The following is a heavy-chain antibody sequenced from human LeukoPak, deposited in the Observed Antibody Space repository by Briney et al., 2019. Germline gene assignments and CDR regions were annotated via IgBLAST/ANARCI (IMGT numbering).Heavy chain of an antibody. Sequence: GGSLRLSCVASGFTFSSYGMHWVRQAPGKGLEWVAFIRFDGNTEKYADSVEGRFTVSRDNAKNTLYLQMDTLRPEDTALYYCANGGGYFLHWGQGTLVTVAS. CDR1: GFTFSSYG. J-gene: IGHJ1*01. D-gene: IGHD3-16*01. V-gene: IGHV3-30*02. CDR2: IRFDGNTE. CDR3: ANGGGYFLH.